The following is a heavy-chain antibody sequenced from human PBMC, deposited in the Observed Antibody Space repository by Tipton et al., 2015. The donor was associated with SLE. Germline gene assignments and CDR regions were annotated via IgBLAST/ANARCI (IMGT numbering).Heavy chain of an antibody. Sequence: SLRLSCAASGFTFSSYAMSWVRQAPGKGLEWVSVIYSGGSTYYADSVKGRFTISRDNSKNTLYLQMNSLRAEDTAVYYCAKGGVVVIAPFDYWGQGTLVTVSS. J-gene: IGHJ4*02. CDR2: IYSGGST. CDR3: AKGGVVVIAPFDY. CDR1: GFTFSSYA. V-gene: IGHV3-66*01. D-gene: IGHD2-21*01.